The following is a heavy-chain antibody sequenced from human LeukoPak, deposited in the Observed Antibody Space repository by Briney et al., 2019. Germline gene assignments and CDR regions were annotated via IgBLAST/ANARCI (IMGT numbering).Heavy chain of an antibody. Sequence: AGRSLRLSCAASGFTFSNYGMHWVRQAPGKGLEWVALISYDGSNKYYADSVKGRFTISRDNSNNTLYLQMNSLRAEDTAVYYCAKAEGKQWQDYFDYWGQGTLVTVSS. CDR2: ISYDGSNK. D-gene: IGHD6-19*01. J-gene: IGHJ4*02. CDR1: GFTFSNYG. V-gene: IGHV3-30*18. CDR3: AKAEGKQWQDYFDY.